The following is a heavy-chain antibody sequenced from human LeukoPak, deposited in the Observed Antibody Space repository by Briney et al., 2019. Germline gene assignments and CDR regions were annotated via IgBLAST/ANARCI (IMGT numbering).Heavy chain of an antibody. D-gene: IGHD3-22*01. Sequence: RPGGSLRLSCAASGFTFDDYGMSWVRQAPGKGLEWVSGINWNGGSTGYADSVKGRFTISRDNAKNSLYLQMNSLRAEDTALYYCARDDYYDNSGYYPDAFDIWGQGTMVTVSS. J-gene: IGHJ3*02. CDR2: INWNGGST. CDR3: ARDDYYDNSGYYPDAFDI. CDR1: GFTFDDYG. V-gene: IGHV3-20*04.